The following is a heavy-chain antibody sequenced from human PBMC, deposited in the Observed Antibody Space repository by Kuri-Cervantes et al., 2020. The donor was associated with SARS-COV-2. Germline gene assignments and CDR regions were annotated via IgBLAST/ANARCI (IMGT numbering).Heavy chain of an antibody. CDR1: GGSISSYY. V-gene: IGHV4-4*07. CDR3: ARARATRPFNYFDL. CDR2: IYTSGNT. D-gene: IGHD6-6*01. Sequence: SETLSLTCTVSGGSISSYYWSWIRQPAGKGMEWIGRIYTSGNTNYNPSLKSRVTISVATSKYQFALNLSSVTAADTAIYYCARARATRPFNYFDLWGQGTLVTVSS. J-gene: IGHJ4*02.